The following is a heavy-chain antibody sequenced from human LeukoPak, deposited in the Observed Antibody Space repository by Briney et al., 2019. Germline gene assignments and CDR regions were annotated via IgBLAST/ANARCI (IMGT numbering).Heavy chain of an antibody. CDR2: IYTSGST. V-gene: IGHV4-61*02. CDR1: GGSISSGSYY. J-gene: IGHJ4*02. Sequence: PSETLSLTCTVSGGSISSGSYYWSWIRQPAGKGLEWIGRIYTSGSTNYNPSLKSRVTISVDTSKNQFSLKLSSVTAADTAVYYCARAPLVDGSSRGRARYYFDYWGQGTLVTVSS. CDR3: ARAPLVDGSSRGRARYYFDY. D-gene: IGHD6-13*01.